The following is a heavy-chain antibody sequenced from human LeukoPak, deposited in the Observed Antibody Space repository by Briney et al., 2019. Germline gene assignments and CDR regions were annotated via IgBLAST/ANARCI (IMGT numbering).Heavy chain of an antibody. D-gene: IGHD4-17*01. CDR2: ISDDSNYI. CDR3: AKDDSTVTTYEDY. CDR1: GFTFSRYS. J-gene: IGHJ4*02. Sequence: GGSLRLSCAASGFTFSRYSMNWVRQAPGKGLEWVSSISDDSNYIYYADSVKGRFTISRDNAKNSLSLQMNSLRAEDTAVYYCAKDDSTVTTYEDYWGQGTLVTVSS. V-gene: IGHV3-21*04.